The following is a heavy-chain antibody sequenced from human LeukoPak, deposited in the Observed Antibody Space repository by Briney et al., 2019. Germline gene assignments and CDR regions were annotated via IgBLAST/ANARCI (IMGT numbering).Heavy chain of an antibody. V-gene: IGHV4-59*01. D-gene: IGHD3-10*01. J-gene: IGHJ4*02. CDR2: IYYSGST. Sequence: SETLSLTCTVSGGSISGYYWSWIRQPPGKGLEWIGYIYYSGSTNYNPSLKSRVTISVDTSKNQFSLKLSSVTAADTAVYYCARGVRGVDEYFDYWGQGTLVTVSS. CDR1: GGSISGYY. CDR3: ARGVRGVDEYFDY.